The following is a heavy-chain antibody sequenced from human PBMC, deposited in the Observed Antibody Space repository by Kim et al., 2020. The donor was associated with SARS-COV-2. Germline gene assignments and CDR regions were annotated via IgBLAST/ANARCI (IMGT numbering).Heavy chain of an antibody. CDR3: ARELWFGELLSIPGMDV. D-gene: IGHD3-10*01. CDR2: ISSSSSYI. Sequence: GGSLRLSCAASGFTFSSYSMNWVRQAPGKGLEWVSSISSSSSYIYYADSVKGRFTISRDNAKNSLYLQMNSLRAEDTAVYYCARELWFGELLSIPGMDVWGQGTTVTVSS. V-gene: IGHV3-21*01. CDR1: GFTFSSYS. J-gene: IGHJ6*02.